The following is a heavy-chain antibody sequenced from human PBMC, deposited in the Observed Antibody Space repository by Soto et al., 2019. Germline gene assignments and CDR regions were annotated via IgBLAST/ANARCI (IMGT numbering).Heavy chain of an antibody. V-gene: IGHV3-33*01. Sequence: QVQLVESGGGVVQPGRSLRLSCAVSGFTFSSFGMHWVRQAPGKGLEWVANIWYDGNNKYYADSVMGRFTISRDNSNDTLYLQMTSLRVEDTAVYYYARGGGYLDYWGRGTLITVSS. CDR3: ARGGGYLDY. J-gene: IGHJ4*02. D-gene: IGHD2-15*01. CDR2: IWYDGNNK. CDR1: GFTFSSFG.